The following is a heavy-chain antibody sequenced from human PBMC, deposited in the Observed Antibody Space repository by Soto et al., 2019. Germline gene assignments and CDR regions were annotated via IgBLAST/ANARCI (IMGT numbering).Heavy chain of an antibody. Sequence: PSQTLSLTCAISGDSVSSNSAAWTWIRQSPSRSLEFLGRTYYRSKWYNDYAISVRSRIIINPDTSKNHFSLQLNSMTPEDTAVYYFSREVEQDQACNWFDPSGQGTVVTVSS. D-gene: IGHD1-1*01. CDR1: GDSVSSNSAA. CDR2: TYYRSKWYN. J-gene: IGHJ5*02. CDR3: SREVEQDQACNWFDP. V-gene: IGHV6-1*01.